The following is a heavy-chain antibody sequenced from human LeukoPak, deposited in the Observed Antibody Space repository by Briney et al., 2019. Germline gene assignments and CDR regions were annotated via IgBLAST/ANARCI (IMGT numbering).Heavy chain of an antibody. CDR1: RFTFSSYA. Sequence: PGGSLTLSCAASRFTFSSYAMNWVRQAPGKGLEWVSFISGSGDTTYYADSVKGRFTISRDSSKNTLYLQMNSLRAEDTAVYYCAKSRGESRGASNYWGQGTLVTVSS. V-gene: IGHV3-23*01. CDR3: AKSRGESRGASNY. D-gene: IGHD1-26*01. CDR2: ISGSGDTT. J-gene: IGHJ4*02.